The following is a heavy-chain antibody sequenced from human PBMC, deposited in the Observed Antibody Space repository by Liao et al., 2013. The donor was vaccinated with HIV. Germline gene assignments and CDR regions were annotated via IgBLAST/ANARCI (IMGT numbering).Heavy chain of an antibody. CDR2: IYTSGST. D-gene: IGHD3-10*01. V-gene: IGHV4-4*07. Sequence: QLQESGPGLVKPSETLSLTCTVSGGSISSYYWSWIRQPAGKGLEWIGRIYTSGSTNYNPSLKSRVNMSVDTSKNQFSLKLSSVTAADTAVYYCARGGRLTYSGSYPLRYWGQGTLVTVSS. J-gene: IGHJ4*02. CDR1: GGSISSYY. CDR3: ARGGRLTYSGSYPLRY.